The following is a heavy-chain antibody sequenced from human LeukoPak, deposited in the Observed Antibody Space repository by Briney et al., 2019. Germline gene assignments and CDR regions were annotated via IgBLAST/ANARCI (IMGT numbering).Heavy chain of an antibody. D-gene: IGHD3-9*01. CDR3: ARQTLGATGYSAFDF. J-gene: IGHJ3*01. V-gene: IGHV3-23*01. CDR1: GFTFSSYL. Sequence: GGSLRLSCAASGFTFSSYLMTWVRQAPGKGLEWVSVIVGSGGSTDYADSVKGRFTISRNNSKNTLYLQMNSLRADDTAVYYCARQTLGATGYSAFDFWGQGTLVTVSS. CDR2: IVGSGGST.